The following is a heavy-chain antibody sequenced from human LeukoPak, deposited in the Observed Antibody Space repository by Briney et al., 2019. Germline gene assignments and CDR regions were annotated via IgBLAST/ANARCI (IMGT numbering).Heavy chain of an antibody. CDR1: EFTFSSFG. Sequence: GGSLRLSCAGSEFTFSSFGMHWVRQAPGKGLEWVAVISHDGSYEYYADSMKGRFTISRDTSKNTLYLQMNSLRAEDTAVYYCAKDGLWFGDLTYFDYWGQGVLVTVSS. D-gene: IGHD3-10*01. J-gene: IGHJ4*02. CDR2: ISHDGSYE. V-gene: IGHV3-30*18. CDR3: AKDGLWFGDLTYFDY.